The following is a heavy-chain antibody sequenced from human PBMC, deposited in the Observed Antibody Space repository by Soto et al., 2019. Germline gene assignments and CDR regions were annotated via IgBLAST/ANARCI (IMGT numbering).Heavy chain of an antibody. CDR2: ISSSGSTV. V-gene: IGHV3-48*03. D-gene: IGHD2-15*01. CDR3: ARDEACSGGSCHFDY. CDR1: GFTFSSYE. Sequence: GGSLRLSCAASGFTFSSYEMDWVRQAPGKGLEWVSYISSSGSTVYYADSVKGRFTISRDNAKNSLYLQMNSLRAEDTAVYYCARDEACSGGSCHFDYWGQGTLVTVSS. J-gene: IGHJ4*02.